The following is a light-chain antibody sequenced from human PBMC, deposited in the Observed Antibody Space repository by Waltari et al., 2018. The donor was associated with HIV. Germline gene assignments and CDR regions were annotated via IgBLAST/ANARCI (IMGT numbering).Light chain of an antibody. CDR3: QQYSSYPLT. CDR2: KAS. J-gene: IGKJ4*01. Sequence: DIQMTQSPSTLSASVRDRLTITCRASESISSWLAWYQQKPGKAPKLLLYKASTLETGVPSRFSGSGSGTEFTLTISSLQPDDFATYYCQQYSSYPLTFGGGTEVEI. V-gene: IGKV1-5*03. CDR1: ESISSW.